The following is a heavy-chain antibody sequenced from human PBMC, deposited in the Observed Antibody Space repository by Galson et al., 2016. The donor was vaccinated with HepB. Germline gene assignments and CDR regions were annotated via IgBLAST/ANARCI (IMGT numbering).Heavy chain of an antibody. J-gene: IGHJ3*01. D-gene: IGHD7-27*01. CDR1: GASVSTHGYS. CDR3: ARRAGDEDAFDV. V-gene: IGHV4-30-2*01. Sequence: TLSLTCVVSGASVSTHGYSWSWIRQPPGKGLECIGFSHHSGSAYYNPSLKSRVTISVDRSKNEFSLRLNSVTAADTAAYFCARRAGDEDAFDVWGKGTMVTVSS. CDR2: SHHSGSA.